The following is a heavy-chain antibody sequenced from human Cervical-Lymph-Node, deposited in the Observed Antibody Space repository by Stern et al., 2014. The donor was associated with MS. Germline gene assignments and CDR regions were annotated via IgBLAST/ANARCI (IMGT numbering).Heavy chain of an antibody. Sequence: QMQLVQSGAEVKKPGSSVKVSCKASGDTFSSYAINWVRQVPGQGLEWMVGITPVFGTTNYAQKFQGRVTITADKSTNTAYMELMTLRSEDTAVYYCARGGGLVGYFDYWGQGTLVSVSS. J-gene: IGHJ4*02. CDR3: ARGGGLVGYFDY. V-gene: IGHV1-69*06. CDR2: ITPVFGTT. CDR1: GDTFSSYA. D-gene: IGHD1-26*01.